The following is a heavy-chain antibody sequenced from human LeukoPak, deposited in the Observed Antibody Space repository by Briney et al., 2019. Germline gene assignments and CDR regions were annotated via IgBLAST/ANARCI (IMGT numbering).Heavy chain of an antibody. D-gene: IGHD3-10*01. CDR2: INHSGST. CDR1: GGSFSGYY. V-gene: IGHV4-34*01. Sequence: SETLSLTCAVYGGSFSGYYWSWIRQPPGKGLEWIGEINHSGSTNYNPSFKSRVTISVDTSENQFSLKLSSVTAADTAVYYCARDTTTNLWFGELWGAFDIWGQGTMVTVSS. CDR3: ARDTTTNLWFGELWGAFDI. J-gene: IGHJ3*02.